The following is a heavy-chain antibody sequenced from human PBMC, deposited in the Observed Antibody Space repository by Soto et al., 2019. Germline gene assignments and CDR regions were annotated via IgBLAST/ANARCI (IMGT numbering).Heavy chain of an antibody. Sequence: GGSLRLSCAASGFTFSSYSMNWVRQAPGKGLEWVSSISSSSSYIYYADSVKGRFTISRDNAKNSLYLQMNSLRAEDTAVYYCERDHPVIVAVQADRGNCYDPWGRGPSDTVSA. V-gene: IGHV3-21*01. CDR2: ISSSSSYI. D-gene: IGHD2-2*01. CDR1: GFTFSSYS. CDR3: ERDHPVIVAVQADRGNCYDP. J-gene: IGHJ5*02.